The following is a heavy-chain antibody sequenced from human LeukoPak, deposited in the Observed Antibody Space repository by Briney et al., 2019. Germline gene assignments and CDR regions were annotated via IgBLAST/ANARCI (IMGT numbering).Heavy chain of an antibody. D-gene: IGHD3-3*01. Sequence: SETLSLTCTVSGGSIGSYYWSWIRKPPGKVLEWFGYMHFSGNTNYNPSLMSRVTISLDASKNQFSLKLISVTAADTAVYYCAGGNYDFWSGHPNWFDPWGQGTLVTVSS. CDR2: MHFSGNT. J-gene: IGHJ5*02. V-gene: IGHV4-59*01. CDR3: AGGNYDFWSGHPNWFDP. CDR1: GGSIGSYY.